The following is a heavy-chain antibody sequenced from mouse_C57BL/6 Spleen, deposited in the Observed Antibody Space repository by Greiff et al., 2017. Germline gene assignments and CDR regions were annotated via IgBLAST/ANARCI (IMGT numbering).Heavy chain of an antibody. J-gene: IGHJ4*01. CDR1: GYTFTDYE. CDR2: IDPETGGS. V-gene: IGHV1-15*01. D-gene: IGHD2-2*01. CDR3: TRNGYPYAMDY. Sequence: QVQLQQSGAELVRPGASVTLSCKASGYTFTDYEMHWVKQTPVHGLEWIGAIDPETGGSAYNQKFKGKAILTADKSSSTAYMELRSLTSGDSAVYYCTRNGYPYAMDYWGQGTSVTVSS.